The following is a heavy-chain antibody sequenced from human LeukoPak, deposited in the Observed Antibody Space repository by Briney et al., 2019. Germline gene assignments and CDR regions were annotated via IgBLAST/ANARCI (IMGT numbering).Heavy chain of an antibody. CDR2: IYYSGTT. V-gene: IGHV4-39*01. J-gene: IGHJ4*02. CDR3: ARGGRIAAAGTGYFDY. D-gene: IGHD6-13*01. CDR1: GDSINSGTYY. Sequence: SETLSLTCTVSGDSINSGTYYWGWIRQPPGKGLEWIGSIYYSGTTYYNPSLKGRVTISVDTSKKQFSLNLNSVTAADTAVYYCARGGRIAAAGTGYFDYWGQGTLVTVSS.